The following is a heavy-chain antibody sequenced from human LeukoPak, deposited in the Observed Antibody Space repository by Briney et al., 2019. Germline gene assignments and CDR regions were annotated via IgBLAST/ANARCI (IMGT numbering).Heavy chain of an antibody. V-gene: IGHV3-21*01. CDR2: ISSSSSYI. D-gene: IGHD3-22*01. CDR3: ARGVGSAYYYYFDY. J-gene: IGHJ4*02. Sequence: GGSLRLSCAASGFTFSSYGMHWVRQAPGKGLEWVSFISSSSSYIYYADSVKGRFTISRDNAKNSLYLQMSSLRAEDVAVYYCARGVGSAYYYYFDYWGQGTLVTVSS. CDR1: GFTFSSYG.